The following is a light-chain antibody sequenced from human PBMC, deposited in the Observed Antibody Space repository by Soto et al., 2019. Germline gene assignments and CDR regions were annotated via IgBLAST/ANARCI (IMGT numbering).Light chain of an antibody. CDR2: DAS. CDR3: QQYNSYST. Sequence: DIQMTQSPSTLSASVGDRVTITCRASQSISSWLAWYQQKPGKAPKLLIDDASSLESGVPSRFSGSGSGTEFTLTISSLQPDDFATYYCQQYNSYSTFGQGTKVDI. V-gene: IGKV1-5*01. CDR1: QSISSW. J-gene: IGKJ1*01.